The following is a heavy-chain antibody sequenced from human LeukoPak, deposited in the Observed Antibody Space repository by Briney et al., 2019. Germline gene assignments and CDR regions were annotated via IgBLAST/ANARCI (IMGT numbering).Heavy chain of an antibody. Sequence: TSETLSLTCAVYGGSFSGYYWSWIRQPPGEGLGWVWEINHSGSTNYNPSLKSRVTISVDTSKNQFSLKLSSVTAADTAVYYCARGYGGKPDYWGQGTLVTVSS. CDR2: INHSGST. J-gene: IGHJ4*02. CDR3: ARGYGGKPDY. D-gene: IGHD4-23*01. CDR1: GGSFSGYY. V-gene: IGHV4-34*01.